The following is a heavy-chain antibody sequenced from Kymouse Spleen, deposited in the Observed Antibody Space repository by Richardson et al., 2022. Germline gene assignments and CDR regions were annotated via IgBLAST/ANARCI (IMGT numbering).Heavy chain of an antibody. CDR3: AR*EITGTTGV*L. V-gene: IGHV3-13*01. Sequence: EVQLVESGGGLVQPGGSLRLSCAASGFTFSSYDMHWVRQATGKGLEWVSAIGTAGDTYYPGSVKGRFTISRENAKNSLYLQMNSLRAGDTAVYYCAR*EITGTTGV*LLGPGNPGHRLL. CDR2: IGTAGDT. D-gene: IGHD1-20*01. J-gene: IGHJ4*02. CDR1: GFTFSSYD.